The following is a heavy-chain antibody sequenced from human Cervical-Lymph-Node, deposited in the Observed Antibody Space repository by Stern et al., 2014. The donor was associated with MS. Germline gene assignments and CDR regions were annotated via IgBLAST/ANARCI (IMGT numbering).Heavy chain of an antibody. J-gene: IGHJ4*02. CDR1: GYLFTSDY. V-gene: IGHV1-8*02. CDR3: AKAWDH. CDR2: MSPGSDDK. Sequence: VQLVQSGADVGKPGASVRLSCKASGYLFTSDYINWVRQASGQGLEWMSWMSPGSDDKGFEHKIRCRVTITRDIATSSRYLSLSSQTAEDSAVYDGAKAWDHWGRGTQVTVSS.